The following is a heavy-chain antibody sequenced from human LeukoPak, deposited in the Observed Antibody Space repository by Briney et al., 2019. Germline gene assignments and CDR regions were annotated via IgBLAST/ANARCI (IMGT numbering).Heavy chain of an antibody. CDR3: GIFSPPGYADY. CDR2: IKPNSGDT. J-gene: IGHJ4*02. CDR1: GYTFTGHS. V-gene: IGHV1-18*04. D-gene: IGHD3-9*01. Sequence: ASVKVSCKASGYTFTGHSMYWVRQAPGQGLEWMGWIKPNSGDTNYAQKLQGRVTMTTDTSTSTAYMELRSLRSDDTAVYYCGIFSPPGYADYWGQGTLVTVSS.